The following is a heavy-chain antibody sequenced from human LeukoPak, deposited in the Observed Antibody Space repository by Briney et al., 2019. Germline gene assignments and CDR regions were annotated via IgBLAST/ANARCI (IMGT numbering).Heavy chain of an antibody. CDR3: AKSGGYGLIDY. D-gene: IGHD1-26*01. V-gene: IGHV4-39*01. CDR1: GVSISNSSYY. J-gene: IGHJ4*02. CDR2: IYSSGST. Sequence: PSETLSLTCTVSGVSISNSSYYWGWIRQPPGKGLEWIGSIYSSGSTYYNASLQSRVTISIETSKNQISLRLNSVTAADTAMYYCAKSGGYGLIDYWGQGTLVTVSS.